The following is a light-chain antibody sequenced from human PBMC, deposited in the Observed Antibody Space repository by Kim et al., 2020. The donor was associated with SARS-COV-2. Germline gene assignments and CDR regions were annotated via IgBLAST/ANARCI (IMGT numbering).Light chain of an antibody. V-gene: IGLV4-69*01. CDR3: QTWGTGIVV. Sequence: ASVKLTCTLSSGHSSYAIAWHQQQPEKGPRYLMKLNSDGSHSKGDGIPDRFSGSSSGAERYLTISSLQSEDEADYYCQTWGTGIVVFCGGTQLTVL. CDR2: LNSDGSH. J-gene: IGLJ2*01. CDR1: SGHSSYA.